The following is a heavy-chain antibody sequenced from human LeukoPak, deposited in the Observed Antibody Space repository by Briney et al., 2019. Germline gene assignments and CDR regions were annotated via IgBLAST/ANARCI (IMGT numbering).Heavy chain of an antibody. CDR1: GFTFSSYS. CDR2: ISSSSSFI. D-gene: IGHD2-21*02. CDR3: AKAGQGDYYYYYHMDV. J-gene: IGHJ6*03. V-gene: IGHV3-21*04. Sequence: GGSLRLSCAASGFTFSSYSMNWVRQAPGKGLEWVSSISSSSSFIYYADSVKGRFTISRDNSKNTLSLQMNSLRAEDTAVYYCAKAGQGDYYYYYHMDVWGKGTTVTISS.